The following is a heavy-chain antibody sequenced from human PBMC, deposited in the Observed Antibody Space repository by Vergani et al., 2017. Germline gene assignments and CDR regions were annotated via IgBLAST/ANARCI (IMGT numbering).Heavy chain of an antibody. CDR1: GGSFSGYY. D-gene: IGHD6-19*01. V-gene: IGHV4-34*11. J-gene: IGHJ4*02. Sequence: QVQLQQWGAGLLKPSETLSLTCAVYGGSFSGYYWSWIRQPPGKGLEWIGYIYYSGSTTYNPSLKRRVTISVDTSKNQFSLKLSSVTAADTAVYYCARVDGAVAGRGFDYWGQGTLVTVSS. CDR2: IYYSGST. CDR3: ARVDGAVAGRGFDY.